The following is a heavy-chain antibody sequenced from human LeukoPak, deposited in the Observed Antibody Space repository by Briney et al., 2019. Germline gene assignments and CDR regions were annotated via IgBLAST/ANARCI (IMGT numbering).Heavy chain of an antibody. D-gene: IGHD5-18*01. CDR2: IYYTGST. CDR3: ARHGPAYSYGY. V-gene: IGHV4-39*01. J-gene: IGHJ3*01. CDR1: GGSISSSNYY. Sequence: PSETLCLTCTVSGGSISSSNYYWGWIRQPPGKGREWIGNIYYTGSTYYTPSLQRRVTISLDTSRTQFSLKVTSVTPADTAMYYCARHGPAYSYGYWGRGTMVTVSS.